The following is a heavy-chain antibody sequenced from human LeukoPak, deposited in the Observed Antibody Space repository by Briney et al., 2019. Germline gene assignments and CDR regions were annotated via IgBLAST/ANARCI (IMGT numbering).Heavy chain of an antibody. J-gene: IGHJ5*02. CDR2: INTNTGNP. CDR3: ARDLPYCSSTSCYSTWFDP. CDR1: GYTSTSYA. V-gene: IGHV7-4-1*02. D-gene: IGHD2-2*01. Sequence: ASVKVSCKASGYTSTSYAMNWVRQAPGQGLEWMGWINTNTGNPTYAQGFTGRFVFSLDTSVSTAYLQISSLKAEDTAVYYCARDLPYCSSTSCYSTWFDPWGQGTLVTVSS.